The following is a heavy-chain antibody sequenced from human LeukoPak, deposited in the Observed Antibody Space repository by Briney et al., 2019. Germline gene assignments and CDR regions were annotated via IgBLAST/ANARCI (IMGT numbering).Heavy chain of an antibody. J-gene: IGHJ5*02. CDR3: ARKGTARRSWFDP. D-gene: IGHD1-1*01. V-gene: IGHV3-30-3*01. CDR2: ISYDGSNK. CDR1: GFTFSSYA. Sequence: PGRSLRLSCAASGFTFSSYAMHWVRQAPGKGLEWVAVISYDGSNKYYADSVKGRFTISRDNSKNTLYLQMNSLRAEDTAVYYCARKGTARRSWFDPWGQGTLVTVS.